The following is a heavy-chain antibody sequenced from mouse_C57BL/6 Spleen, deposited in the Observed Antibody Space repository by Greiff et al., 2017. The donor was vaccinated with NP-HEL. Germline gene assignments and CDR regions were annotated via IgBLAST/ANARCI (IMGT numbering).Heavy chain of an antibody. CDR2: IWSGGST. Sequence: VQLQQSGPGLVQPSQSLSITCTVSGFSLTSYGVHWVRQSPGKGLEWLGVIWSGGSTDYNAAFISRLSISKDNSKSQVFFKMNSLQADETAIYYWARKGGGSGYGFAYWGQGTLVTVSA. J-gene: IGHJ3*01. CDR3: ARKGGGSGYGFAY. D-gene: IGHD1-1*01. V-gene: IGHV2-2*01. CDR1: GFSLTSYG.